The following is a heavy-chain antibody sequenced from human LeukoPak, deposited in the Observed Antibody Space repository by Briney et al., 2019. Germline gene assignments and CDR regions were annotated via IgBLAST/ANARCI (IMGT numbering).Heavy chain of an antibody. CDR2: IYYSGST. Sequence: SETLSLTCTVSGGSISSSSYYWGWIRQPRGKGLEWIGSIYYSGSTYYNPSLKSRVTISVDTSKNQFSLKLSSVTAADTAVYYCARQITGSLWFGETNTFDYWGQGTLVTVSS. J-gene: IGHJ4*02. D-gene: IGHD3-10*01. CDR3: ARQITGSLWFGETNTFDY. V-gene: IGHV4-39*01. CDR1: GGSISSSSYY.